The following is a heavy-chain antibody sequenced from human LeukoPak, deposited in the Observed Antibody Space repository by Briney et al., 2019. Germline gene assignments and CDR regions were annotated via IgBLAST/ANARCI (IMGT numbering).Heavy chain of an antibody. CDR2: ISSSGSTI. CDR1: GFTFSSYE. V-gene: IGHV3-48*03. D-gene: IGHD6-25*01. J-gene: IGHJ4*02. Sequence: GGSLRLSCAASGFTFSSYEMNWVRQAPGKGLEWVSYISSSGSTIYYADSVKGRFTISRDNAKNSLYLQMNSLRAEDTAVYYCARSGPRAAFDYWGQGTLVTVSS. CDR3: ARSGPRAAFDY.